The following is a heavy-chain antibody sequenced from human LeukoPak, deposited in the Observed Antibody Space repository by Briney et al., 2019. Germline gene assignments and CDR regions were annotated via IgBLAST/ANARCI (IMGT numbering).Heavy chain of an antibody. Sequence: SQTLSLTCTVSGGSISSGSYYWRWIRQPAGKGLEWIGRIYTSGSTNYNPSLKSRVTISVDTSKNQFSLKLSSVTAADTAVYYCARDSRSLYDFWSGYYNSWFDPWGQGTLVTVSS. D-gene: IGHD3-3*01. CDR1: GGSISSGSYY. CDR3: ARDSRSLYDFWSGYYNSWFDP. J-gene: IGHJ5*02. CDR2: IYTSGST. V-gene: IGHV4-61*02.